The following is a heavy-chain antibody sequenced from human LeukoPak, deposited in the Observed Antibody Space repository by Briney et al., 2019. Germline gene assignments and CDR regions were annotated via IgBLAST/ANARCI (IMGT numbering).Heavy chain of an antibody. CDR2: ISYDGSNK. CDR3: ASDLYTYYDSSGYFPPDY. V-gene: IGHV3-30*04. CDR1: GFTFSSYV. J-gene: IGHJ4*02. Sequence: GGSLRLSCAASGFTFSSYVMHWVRQAPGKGLEWVAVISYDGSNKYYADSVKGRFTISRDNSKNTLYLQMNSLRAEDTAVYYCASDLYTYYDSSGYFPPDYWGQGTLVTVSS. D-gene: IGHD3-22*01.